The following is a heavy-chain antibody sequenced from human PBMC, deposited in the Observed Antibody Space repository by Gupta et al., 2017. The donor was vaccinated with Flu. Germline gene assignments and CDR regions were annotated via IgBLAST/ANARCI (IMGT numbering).Heavy chain of an antibody. Sequence: EVQLVESGGGLVQPGRSLRLSCAASGFTFDDYAMHWVRQAPGKGLEWVSGISWNSGSIGCADSVKGRFTISRDNAKNSLYLQMNSLRAEDTALYYCAKLWRITDYYGMDVWGQGTTVTVSS. CDR2: ISWNSGSI. D-gene: IGHD5-18*01. CDR1: GFTFDDYA. V-gene: IGHV3-9*01. J-gene: IGHJ6*02. CDR3: AKLWRITDYYGMDV.